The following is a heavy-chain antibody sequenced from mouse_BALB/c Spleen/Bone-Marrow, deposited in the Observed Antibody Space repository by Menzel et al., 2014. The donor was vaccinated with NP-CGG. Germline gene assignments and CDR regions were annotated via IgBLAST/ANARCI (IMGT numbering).Heavy chain of an antibody. Sequence: EVKLMESGGGSVQPGGSLRLSCAPSGFTFTDYYMSWVRQPPGKALEWLVFIRNKANGYTTEYSASVKGRFTISRDNSQRILYLQMNTLRAEDSATYYCARDENVGIYWYFDVWGAGTTVIVSS. CDR2: IRNKANGYTT. J-gene: IGHJ1*01. V-gene: IGHV7-3*02. CDR3: ARDENVGIYWYFDV. CDR1: GFTFTDYY.